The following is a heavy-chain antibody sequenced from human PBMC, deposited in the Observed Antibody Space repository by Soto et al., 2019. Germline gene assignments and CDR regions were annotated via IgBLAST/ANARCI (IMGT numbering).Heavy chain of an antibody. D-gene: IGHD2-15*01. V-gene: IGHV3-23*01. CDR2: ISGSGGST. CDR1: GFTFSSYA. CDR3: AKGSGYCSGGSCYSDSYYYMDV. J-gene: IGHJ6*03. Sequence: EVQLLESGGGLVQPGGSLRLSCAASGFTFSSYAMSWVRQAPGKGLEWVSAISGSGGSTYYADSVKGRFTISRDNSNNKLYLQTNSLRAEDTAVYYCAKGSGYCSGGSCYSDSYYYMDVWAKGTTVTVSS.